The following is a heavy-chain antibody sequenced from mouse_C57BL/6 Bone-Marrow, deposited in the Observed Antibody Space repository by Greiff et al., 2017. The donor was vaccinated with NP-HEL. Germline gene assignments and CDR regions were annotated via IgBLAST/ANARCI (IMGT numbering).Heavy chain of an antibody. CDR3: TGYYGSSYWYFDV. J-gene: IGHJ1*03. D-gene: IGHD1-1*01. CDR2: ISSGGDYI. V-gene: IGHV5-9-1*02. Sequence: EVKLQESGEGLVKPGGSLKLSCAASGFTFSSYAMSWVRQTPEKRLEWVAYISSGGDYIYYADTVKGRFTISRDNARNTLYLQMSSLKSEDTAMYYCTGYYGSSYWYFDVWGTGTTVTVSS. CDR1: GFTFSSYA.